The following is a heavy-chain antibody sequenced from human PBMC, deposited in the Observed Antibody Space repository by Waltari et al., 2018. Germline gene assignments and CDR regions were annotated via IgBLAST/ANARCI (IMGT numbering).Heavy chain of an antibody. CDR3: AEAGLYVRDYYYDYSMGV. D-gene: IGHD3-16*01. J-gene: IGHJ6*02. Sequence: EVQLLESGGGLVQPGGSLRLSCAASGFTFSSYAMSWGRQEPGKGLEWVSSISGSGAAIYYADSVKGRFTISRDNSKNTLYLQMISLRAEDTAVYYCAEAGLYVRDYYYDYSMGVWGQGTTVTVSS. CDR1: GFTFSSYA. CDR2: ISGSGAAI. V-gene: IGHV3-23*01.